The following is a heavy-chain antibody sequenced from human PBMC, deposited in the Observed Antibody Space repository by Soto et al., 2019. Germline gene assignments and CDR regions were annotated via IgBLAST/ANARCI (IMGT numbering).Heavy chain of an antibody. Sequence: QVQLVQSGAEVKKPGASVKVSCKASGYSFTSYDINWVRQATGQGVEWMGWMNPNSGNTDYAQKFQGRVTMTRNTSISTAYMELSSLSSEDTAVYYCAREVVRKGFDSWGQGTLVTVSS. CDR3: AREVVRKGFDS. CDR2: MNPNSGNT. V-gene: IGHV1-8*01. D-gene: IGHD2-15*01. CDR1: GYSFTSYD. J-gene: IGHJ5*01.